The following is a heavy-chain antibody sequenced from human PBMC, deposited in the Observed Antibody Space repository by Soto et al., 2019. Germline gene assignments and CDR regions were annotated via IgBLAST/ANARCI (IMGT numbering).Heavy chain of an antibody. CDR3: ARLQGYSYGSAIVQDY. D-gene: IGHD5-18*01. V-gene: IGHV3-30-3*01. CDR1: RFFLVDYA. Sequence: PWWCLGLSCAAGRFFLVDYAFHWFRQAPGKGLEWVPVILYDGSKKYYAASVKGRFTISRDNSNNTLFLQMSSLRGQDTALYYCARLQGYSYGSAIVQDYWGQGTPVTVSS. CDR2: ILYDGSKK. J-gene: IGHJ4*02.